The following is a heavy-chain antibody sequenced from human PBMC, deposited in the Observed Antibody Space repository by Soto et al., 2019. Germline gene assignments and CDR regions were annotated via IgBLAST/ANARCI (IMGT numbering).Heavy chain of an antibody. D-gene: IGHD1-1*01. J-gene: IGHJ4*02. CDR2: ISGTGGST. Sequence: GGSLRLSCAASGFTFNYYAISWVRQAPGKGLEWVSAISGTGGSTYYADSAKGRFTISRDNSKNTLYLQMNSLRAEDTAVYYCAKHLADRYHFDYWGLGTLVTVSS. CDR1: GFTFNYYA. V-gene: IGHV3-23*01. CDR3: AKHLADRYHFDY.